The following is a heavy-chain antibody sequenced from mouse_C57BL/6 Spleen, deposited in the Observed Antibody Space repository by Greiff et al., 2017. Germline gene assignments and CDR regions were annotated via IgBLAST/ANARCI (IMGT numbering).Heavy chain of an antibody. CDR2: ISSGSSTI. V-gene: IGHV5-17*01. D-gene: IGHD2-4*01. J-gene: IGHJ4*01. Sequence: EVMLVESGGGLVKPGGSLKLSCAASGFTFSDYGMHWVRQAPEKGLEWVAYISSGSSTIYYADTVKGRVTISRDNAKNTLFLQMTRLRSEDTAMYYCARMDDYDDGWAMDYWGQGTSVTVSS. CDR1: GFTFSDYG. CDR3: ARMDDYDDGWAMDY.